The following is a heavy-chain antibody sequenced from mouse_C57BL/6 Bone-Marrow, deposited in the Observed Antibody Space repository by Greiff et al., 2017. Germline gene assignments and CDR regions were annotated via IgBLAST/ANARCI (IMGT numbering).Heavy chain of an antibody. D-gene: IGHD2-1*01. CDR1: GYTFTSYW. V-gene: IGHV1-50*01. CDR3: AREDGNSFAY. CDR2: IDPSDSYT. J-gene: IGHJ3*01. Sequence: VQLQQSGPELVKPGASVKLSCKASGYTFTSYWMQWVKQRPGQGLEWIGEIDPSDSYTNYNQKFKGKATLTVDTSSSTAYMQLSSLTSEDSAVYYCAREDGNSFAYWGQGTLVTVSA.